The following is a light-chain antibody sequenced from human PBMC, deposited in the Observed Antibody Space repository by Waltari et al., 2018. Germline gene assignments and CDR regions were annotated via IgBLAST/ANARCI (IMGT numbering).Light chain of an antibody. Sequence: EIVLTQSPSTLSLSPGERATFSCRASHSVNWYLAWYQQRPGQAPSPLIYDASNRATGIPARFSGSVSETDFTLTISSLEPEDSAVYYCQQRRNWPLTFGGGTKVEIK. V-gene: IGKV3-11*01. J-gene: IGKJ4*01. CDR3: QQRRNWPLT. CDR2: DAS. CDR1: HSVNWY.